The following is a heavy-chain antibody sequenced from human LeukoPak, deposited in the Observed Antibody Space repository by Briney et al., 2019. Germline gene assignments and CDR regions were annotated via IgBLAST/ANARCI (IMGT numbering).Heavy chain of an antibody. Sequence: PGGSLRLSCAASGFTFSSYSVNWVRQAPGQGLEWVSYISSSSSTIYYADSVKGRFTISRDNAKNSLYLQMNSLRDEDTAVYYCASLLIAAAGKDYWGQGALVTVSS. V-gene: IGHV3-48*02. CDR1: GFTFSSYS. CDR3: ASLLIAAAGKDY. D-gene: IGHD6-13*01. CDR2: ISSSSSTI. J-gene: IGHJ4*02.